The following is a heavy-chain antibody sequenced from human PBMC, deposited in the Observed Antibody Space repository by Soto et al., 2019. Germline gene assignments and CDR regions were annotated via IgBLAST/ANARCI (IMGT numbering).Heavy chain of an antibody. CDR1: GASISSSS. CDR3: AGTGVTRPGAFDI. Sequence: QVQLQESCPGPVKPSETLSLTCTVSGASISSSSWSWIRQPPGEGLEWIGYIYYSGNTNYNPSLKSRDTISVDTSKNQFSLKLNSGTAADTAVYYCAGTGVTRPGAFDILGQGTMVTVSS. J-gene: IGHJ3*02. CDR2: IYYSGNT. V-gene: IGHV4-59*03. D-gene: IGHD2-2*01.